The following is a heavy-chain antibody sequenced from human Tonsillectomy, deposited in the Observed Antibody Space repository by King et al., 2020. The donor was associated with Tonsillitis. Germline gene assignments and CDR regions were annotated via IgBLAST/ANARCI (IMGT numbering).Heavy chain of an antibody. D-gene: IGHD1-26*01. CDR1: GGSISKSDHY. V-gene: IGHV4-39*01. J-gene: IGHJ4*02. CDR3: ARYVSGSFDY. Sequence: VQLQESGPGVVKPSETLSLSCTVSGGSISKSDHYWAWIRQPPGKGLEWIGYMYNSGTIFYNPSLKSRITISGGTSENRFSLKLSSVTAADTAVYFCARYVSGSFDYWGKGALVTVSS. CDR2: MYNSGTI.